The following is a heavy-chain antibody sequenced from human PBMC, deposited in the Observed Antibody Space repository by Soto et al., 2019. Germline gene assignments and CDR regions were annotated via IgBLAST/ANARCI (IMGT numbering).Heavy chain of an antibody. V-gene: IGHV4-31*03. J-gene: IGHJ6*02. CDR3: ARDDRYGSGSYRGMDV. Sequence: SETLSLTCTVSGGSISSGGYYWSWIRQHPGKGLEWIGYIYYSGSTYYNPSLRSRVTTSVDTSKNQFSLKLNSVTAADTAVYYCARDDRYGSGSYRGMDVWGQGTTVTVSS. CDR1: GGSISSGGYY. CDR2: IYYSGST. D-gene: IGHD3-10*01.